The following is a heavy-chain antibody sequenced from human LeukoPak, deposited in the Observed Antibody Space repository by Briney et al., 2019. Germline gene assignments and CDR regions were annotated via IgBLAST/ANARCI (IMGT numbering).Heavy chain of an antibody. CDR3: ARHRSPYYNGLGV. V-gene: IGHV4-59*08. Sequence: SDTLSLICTLSGGPIGRYHWSGIRQPTGGGLVGIVYIADSGITNSDPSLESRVTISADASTNEVSLRLTSVTAADTAVYYCARHRSPYYNGLGVWGQGTTVTVSS. J-gene: IGHJ6*02. CDR2: IADSGIT. CDR1: GGPIGRYH. D-gene: IGHD3-10*01.